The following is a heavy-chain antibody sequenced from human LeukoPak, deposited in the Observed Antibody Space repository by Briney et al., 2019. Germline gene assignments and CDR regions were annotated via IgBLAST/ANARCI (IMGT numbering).Heavy chain of an antibody. Sequence: SETLSLTCTVSGGSISSYYWSWIRQPPGKGLEWIGYIYYSGSTNYNPSLKSRVTISVDTSKNQFSLKLSSVTAADTAVYYCAREERFLEWLRFYYYGMDVWGQGTTVTVSS. V-gene: IGHV4-59*01. CDR1: GGSISSYY. CDR2: IYYSGST. CDR3: AREERFLEWLRFYYYGMDV. J-gene: IGHJ6*02. D-gene: IGHD3-3*01.